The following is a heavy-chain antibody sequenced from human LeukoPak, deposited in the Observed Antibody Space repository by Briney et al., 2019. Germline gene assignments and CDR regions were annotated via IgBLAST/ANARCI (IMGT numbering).Heavy chain of an antibody. J-gene: IGHJ5*02. CDR3: ARVSSGSSGFNWFDP. CDR2: IYHSGST. V-gene: IGHV4-38-2*02. Sequence: SETLSLTCTVSGYSISSGYYWGWIRQPPGKGLEWIGSIYHSGSTYYNPSLKSRVTISVDTSKNQFSLKLSSVTAADTAVYYCARVSSGSSGFNWFDPWGQGTLVTVSS. D-gene: IGHD3-10*02. CDR1: GYSISSGYY.